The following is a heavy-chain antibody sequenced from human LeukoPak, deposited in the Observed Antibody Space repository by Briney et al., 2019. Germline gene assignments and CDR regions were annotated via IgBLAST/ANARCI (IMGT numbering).Heavy chain of an antibody. CDR1: GYSFSTYM. Sequence: GESLKISCKASGYSFSTYMIGWVRQMPGKGLEWMGIIYPGGPETRYTPSFQGQVTMSADKSISTAYLQWNSLKASDPAMYYCARGGDNWFDPWGQGILVTVSS. V-gene: IGHV5-51*01. CDR3: ARGGDNWFDP. J-gene: IGHJ5*02. CDR2: IYPGGPET.